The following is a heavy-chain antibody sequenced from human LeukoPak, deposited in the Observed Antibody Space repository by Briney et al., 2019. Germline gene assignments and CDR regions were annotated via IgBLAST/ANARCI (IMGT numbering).Heavy chain of an antibody. CDR3: ARWGSSDTAMVTFGYYFDY. V-gene: IGHV4-4*07. J-gene: IGHJ4*02. D-gene: IGHD5-18*01. CDR1: GGSISSYY. CDR2: IYTSGST. Sequence: SETLSLTCTVSGGSISSYYWSWIRQPAGKGLEWIGRIYTSGSTNYNPSLKSRVTMSVDTSKNQFSLKLSSVTAADTAVYYCARWGSSDTAMVTFGYYFDYWGQGTLVTISS.